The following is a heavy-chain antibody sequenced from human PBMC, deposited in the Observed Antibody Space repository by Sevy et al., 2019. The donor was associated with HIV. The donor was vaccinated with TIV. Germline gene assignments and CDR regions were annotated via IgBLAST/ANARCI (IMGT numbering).Heavy chain of an antibody. CDR1: GFTFSNFI. CDR3: ASTTITTHFDY. Sequence: GGSLRLSCAASGFTFSNFIMSWVRQAPGKGLEWVSYVRGRTGTIYYADSVVGRFTISRDNVENSLSLQMSSLRVEDTAVYYCASTTITTHFDYWGQRALVTVSS. V-gene: IGHV3-48*01. J-gene: IGHJ4*02. CDR2: VRGRTGTI. D-gene: IGHD4-4*01.